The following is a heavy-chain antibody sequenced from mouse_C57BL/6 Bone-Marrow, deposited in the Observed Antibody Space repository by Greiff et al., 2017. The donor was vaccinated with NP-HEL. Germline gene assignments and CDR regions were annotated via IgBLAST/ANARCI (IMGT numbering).Heavy chain of an antibody. Sequence: EVQGVESEGGLVQPGSSMKLSCTASGFTFRDYYLAWVRPVPEKGLEWVANINYDGSSTYYLDSLKSRFIISRDNAKNILYLQMRSLKSEDTATYYCAREGGLRRRTYAMDYWGQGTSVTVSS. CDR1: GFTFRDYY. V-gene: IGHV5-16*01. CDR3: AREGGLRRRTYAMDY. J-gene: IGHJ4*01. D-gene: IGHD2-4*01. CDR2: INYDGSST.